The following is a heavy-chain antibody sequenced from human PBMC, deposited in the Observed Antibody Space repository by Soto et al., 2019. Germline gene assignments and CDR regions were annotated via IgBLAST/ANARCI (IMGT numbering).Heavy chain of an antibody. CDR2: ISYDGSNK. CDR3: AKVGVASYGMDV. V-gene: IGHV3-30*18. CDR1: RFTFSSYG. J-gene: IGHJ6*02. D-gene: IGHD3-3*01. Sequence: PGGALRRSCAASRFTFSSYGMHWVRQAPGKGLEWVAVISYDGSNKYYADSVKGRFTISRDNSKNTLYLQMNSLRAEDTAVYYCAKVGVASYGMDVWGQGTTVPVSS.